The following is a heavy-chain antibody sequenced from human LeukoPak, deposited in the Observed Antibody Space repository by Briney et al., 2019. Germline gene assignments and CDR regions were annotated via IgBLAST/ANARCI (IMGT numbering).Heavy chain of an antibody. CDR3: ARDQGGMLSSGDAFDI. Sequence: SETLSLTCTVSGGSISSSSYYWGWIRQPPGKGLEWIGSIYYSGSTYYNPSLKSRVTISVGTPKNQFSLKLSSVTAADTAVYYCARDQGGMLSSGDAFDIWGQGTMVTVSS. CDR1: GGSISSSSYY. CDR2: IYYSGST. J-gene: IGHJ3*02. D-gene: IGHD3-16*01. V-gene: IGHV4-39*07.